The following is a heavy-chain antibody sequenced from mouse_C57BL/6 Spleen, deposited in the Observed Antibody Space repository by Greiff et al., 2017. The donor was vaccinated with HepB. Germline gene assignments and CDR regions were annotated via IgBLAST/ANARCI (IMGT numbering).Heavy chain of an antibody. D-gene: IGHD1-1*01. CDR3: ARIYYYGSSPDYYAMDY. CDR2: INPYNGDT. Sequence: VHVKQSGPELVKPGDSVKISCKASGYSFTGYFMNWVMQSHGKSLEWIGRINPYNGDTFYNQKFKGKATLTVDKSSSTAHMELRSLTSEDSAVYYCARIYYYGSSPDYYAMDYWGQGTSVTVSS. V-gene: IGHV1-20*01. CDR1: GYSFTGYF. J-gene: IGHJ4*01.